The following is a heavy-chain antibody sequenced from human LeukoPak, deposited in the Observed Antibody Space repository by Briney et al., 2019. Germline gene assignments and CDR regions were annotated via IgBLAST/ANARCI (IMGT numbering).Heavy chain of an antibody. D-gene: IGHD3-10*01. Sequence: ASVKVSCKASGYTFTNYGITWVRQAPGQGLEWMGWISAYNGNTNYAQKFQGRVTMTTDTSTSTAYMELRSLRSDDTAVYYCATEKPWGYGSGSDGMDVWGKGTTVTVSS. V-gene: IGHV1-18*04. CDR3: ATEKPWGYGSGSDGMDV. CDR1: GYTFTNYG. J-gene: IGHJ6*04. CDR2: ISAYNGNT.